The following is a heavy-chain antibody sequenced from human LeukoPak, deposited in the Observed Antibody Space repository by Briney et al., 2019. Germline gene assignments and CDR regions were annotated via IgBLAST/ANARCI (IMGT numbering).Heavy chain of an antibody. J-gene: IGHJ4*01. CDR1: GYTFTSYD. V-gene: IGHV1-8*01. Sequence: ASVKLSCKASGYTFTSYDINWVRQATGQGLEWMGWMNPNSGNTGYAQKFQGRVTMTRNTSISTAYIELSSLRSEDTAVYDCASYYDSSPGYFGYWGHGVLVTVSS. CDR2: MNPNSGNT. CDR3: ASYYDSSPGYFGY. D-gene: IGHD3-22*01.